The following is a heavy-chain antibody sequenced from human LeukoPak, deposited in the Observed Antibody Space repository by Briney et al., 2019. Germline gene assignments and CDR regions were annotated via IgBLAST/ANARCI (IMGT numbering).Heavy chain of an antibody. CDR2: IWYDGSNK. D-gene: IGHD2-2*02. Sequence: GGSLRLSCAASGFTFSSYAMSWVRQAPGKGLEWVAVIWYDGSNKYYADSVKGRFTISRDNSMNTLYLQMNSLRAEDTAVYYCARDNYCSSTDCYNFDYWGQGTLVTVSS. J-gene: IGHJ4*02. CDR1: GFTFSSYA. CDR3: ARDNYCSSTDCYNFDY. V-gene: IGHV3-33*08.